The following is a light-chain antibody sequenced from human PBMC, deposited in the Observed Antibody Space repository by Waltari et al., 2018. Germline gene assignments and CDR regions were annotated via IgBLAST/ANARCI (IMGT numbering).Light chain of an antibody. Sequence: DIVMPQSPLSLPVTPGEPASTSCRSSQSLLHSNGYNYLDWYLQKPGQSPQLLSYLGSNRASGVPDRFSGSGSGTDVTLKISRVEAEDVGVYYCMQALQTPWTFGQGTKVEIK. V-gene: IGKV2-28*01. CDR1: QSLLHSNGYNY. CDR2: LGS. J-gene: IGKJ1*01. CDR3: MQALQTPWT.